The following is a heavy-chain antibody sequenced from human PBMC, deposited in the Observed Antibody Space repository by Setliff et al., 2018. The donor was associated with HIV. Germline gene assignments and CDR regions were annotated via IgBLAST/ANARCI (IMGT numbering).Heavy chain of an antibody. Sequence: GGSLRLSCAASGFSFSNFWINWVRQVPGKGLEWISAVSGGVDTTYYADSVKGRFTISRDNSKNTLYMQMNSLRADDTALYYCVKGGYLHAFEIWGQGTMVTVSS. D-gene: IGHD6-13*01. CDR2: VSGGVDTT. CDR3: VKGGYLHAFEI. CDR1: GFSFSNFW. J-gene: IGHJ3*02. V-gene: IGHV3-23*01.